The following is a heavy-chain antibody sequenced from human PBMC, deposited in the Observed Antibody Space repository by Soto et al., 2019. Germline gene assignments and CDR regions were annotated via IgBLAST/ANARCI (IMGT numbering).Heavy chain of an antibody. CDR2: IIPILGIA. Sequence: QVQLVQSGAEVKKPGSSVKVSCKASGGTFSSYTISWVRQAPGQGLEWMGRIIPILGIANYAQKFQGRVTITADKSTSTAYMELSSLXXXDTXXYXCXXXXXXXXXXAXVXLYYGMDVWGQGTTVTVSS. D-gene: IGHD5-18*01. CDR1: GGTFSSYT. CDR3: XXXXXXXXXXAXVXLYYGMDV. V-gene: IGHV1-69*02. J-gene: IGHJ6*02.